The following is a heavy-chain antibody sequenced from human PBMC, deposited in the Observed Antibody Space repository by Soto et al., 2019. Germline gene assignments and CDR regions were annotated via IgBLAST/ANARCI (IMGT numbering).Heavy chain of an antibody. CDR1: VYSISSGYY. V-gene: IGHV4-38-2*01. D-gene: IGHD3-22*01. CDR3: ARLVEKSGYYYYGMDV. CDR2: IYHSGST. J-gene: IGHJ6*02. Sequence: SEPLSLTCAVSVYSISSGYYWGCIRQPPGKGLEWIGSIYHSGSTYYNPSLKSRVTISVDTSKNQFSLKLSSVTAADTAVYYCARLVEKSGYYYYGMDVWGQGTTVTVSS.